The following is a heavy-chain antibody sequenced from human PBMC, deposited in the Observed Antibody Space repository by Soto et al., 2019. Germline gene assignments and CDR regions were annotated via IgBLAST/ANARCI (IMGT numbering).Heavy chain of an antibody. J-gene: IGHJ4*02. V-gene: IGHV4-59*01. CDR3: ARRVATRQMGYYFDY. CDR2: IYYSGST. Sequence: QVQLQESGPGLVKPSETLSLTCTVSGGSISSYYWRWIRQPPGKGLEWIGYIYYSGSTNYNPSLKSRVTTSVDTSKNQFSLKLSSVTTADTAVYYCARRVATRQMGYYFDYWGQGTLVTVSS. D-gene: IGHD6-6*01. CDR1: GGSISSYY.